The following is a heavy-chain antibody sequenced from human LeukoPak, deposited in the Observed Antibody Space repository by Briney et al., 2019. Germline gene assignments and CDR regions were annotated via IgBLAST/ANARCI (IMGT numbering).Heavy chain of an antibody. V-gene: IGHV4-38-2*02. CDR1: GYSISSGYY. J-gene: IGHJ6*03. CDR3: ARGSYRHAYYYYYYMDV. CDR2: INHSGST. Sequence: PSETLSLTCTVSGYSISSGYYWGWLRQPPGKGLEWFGEINHSGSTNYNPSLKSRVTISVDTSKNQFSLKLSSVTAADTAVYYCARGSYRHAYYYYYYMDVWGKGTTVTVSS. D-gene: IGHD3-16*02.